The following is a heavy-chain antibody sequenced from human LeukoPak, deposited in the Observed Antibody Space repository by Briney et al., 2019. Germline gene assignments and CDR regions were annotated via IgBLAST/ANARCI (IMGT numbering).Heavy chain of an antibody. D-gene: IGHD3-22*01. CDR3: ARPYYYDSRIDP. Sequence: SQTLSLTCTVSGGSISRGDYYWSWIRQPPGKGLEWIAYMYYSGSTYYNPSLKSRVAMSADTSKNQLSLKLSSVTAADTAVYYCARPYYYDSRIDPWGQGILVTVSS. CDR1: GGSISRGDYY. V-gene: IGHV4-30-4*01. CDR2: MYYSGST. J-gene: IGHJ5*02.